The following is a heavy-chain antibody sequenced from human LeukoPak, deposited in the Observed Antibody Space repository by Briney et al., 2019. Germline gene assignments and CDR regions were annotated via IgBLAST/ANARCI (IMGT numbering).Heavy chain of an antibody. D-gene: IGHD1-26*01. Sequence: GGSLRLSCTVSGFTFGDYAMNWVRQAPGKGLEWVGFTRSKAYGGTTEYAASVKGRFTISRDDSKSIDYLQMNSLKIEDTAVYYCTRTKWELNMYYFDYWGQGTLVTVSS. V-gene: IGHV3-49*04. J-gene: IGHJ4*02. CDR3: TRTKWELNMYYFDY. CDR2: TRSKAYGGTT. CDR1: GFTFGDYA.